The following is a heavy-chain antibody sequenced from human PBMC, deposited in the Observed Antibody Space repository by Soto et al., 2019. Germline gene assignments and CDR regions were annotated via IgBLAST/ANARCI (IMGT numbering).Heavy chain of an antibody. Sequence: GGSLRLSCAASGFTFSSYAMSWVRQAPGKGLEWVSAISGSGGSTYYADSVKGRFTISRDNSKNTLYLQMNSLRAEDTAVYYCAKHWYPAYSSGWYDYWGQGTLVTVSS. V-gene: IGHV3-23*01. CDR2: ISGSGGST. J-gene: IGHJ4*02. D-gene: IGHD6-19*01. CDR3: AKHWYPAYSSGWYDY. CDR1: GFTFSSYA.